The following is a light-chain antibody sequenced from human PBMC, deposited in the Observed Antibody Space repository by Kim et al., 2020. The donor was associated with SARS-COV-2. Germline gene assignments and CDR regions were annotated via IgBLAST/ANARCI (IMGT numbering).Light chain of an antibody. J-gene: IGKJ2*01. V-gene: IGKV1-5*01. Sequence: DLQMTQFPSTLSASVGDRFTITCRASQTISRLLAWYQQKPGKAPKLLIYDASSLESGVPSRFSASGSGTEFTLTISSLQPDDFATYYCQQYRTYPYTFGQGTKLEI. CDR1: QTISRL. CDR2: DAS. CDR3: QQYRTYPYT.